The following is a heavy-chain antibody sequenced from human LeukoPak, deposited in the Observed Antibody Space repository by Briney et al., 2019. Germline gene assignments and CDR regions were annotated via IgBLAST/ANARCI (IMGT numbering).Heavy chain of an antibody. Sequence: SQTLSLTCGLSGDSVSVNRDVWNWLRQSPSRGLEWLGRTYSKSKWHIDYAVSVKSRITISLDTSKNQFSLQLNSVTPEDTAVYYCARDADWGYDAFDIWGQGTMVTVSS. J-gene: IGHJ3*02. CDR1: GDSVSVNRDV. D-gene: IGHD7-27*01. CDR2: TYSKSKWHI. V-gene: IGHV6-1*01. CDR3: ARDADWGYDAFDI.